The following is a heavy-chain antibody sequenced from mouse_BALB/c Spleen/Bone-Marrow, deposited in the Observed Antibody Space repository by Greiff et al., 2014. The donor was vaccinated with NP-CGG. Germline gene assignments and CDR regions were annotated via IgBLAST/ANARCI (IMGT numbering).Heavy chain of an antibody. J-gene: IGHJ2*01. CDR3: TRAGATVPFDY. Sequence: QVQLKESGAELVRPGASVKLSCKASGYTFTSYWINWVKQRPGQGLEWIGNIYPSDSYTNYNQKFKDKATLTVDKSSSTAYMQLSSPTSEDSAVYYCTRAGATVPFDYWGQGTTLTVSS. CDR1: GYTFTSYW. D-gene: IGHD1-1*01. CDR2: IYPSDSYT. V-gene: IGHV1S126*01.